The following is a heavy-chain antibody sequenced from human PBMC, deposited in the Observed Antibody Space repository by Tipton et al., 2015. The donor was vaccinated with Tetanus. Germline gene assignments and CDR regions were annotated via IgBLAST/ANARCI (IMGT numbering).Heavy chain of an antibody. D-gene: IGHD2-15*01. CDR3: TKGAPGFCSGGSCYSSDS. CDR2: ISGSGAST. V-gene: IGHV3-23*01. CDR1: GFTFGNYP. J-gene: IGHJ4*02. Sequence: SLRLSCAASGFTFGNYPMHWVRQAPGKGLEWVSAISGSGASTYYADSVKGRFTVSRDNSKNTLFLQMNSLGAEDTAVYYCTKGAPGFCSGGSCYSSDSWGQGTLVTVSS.